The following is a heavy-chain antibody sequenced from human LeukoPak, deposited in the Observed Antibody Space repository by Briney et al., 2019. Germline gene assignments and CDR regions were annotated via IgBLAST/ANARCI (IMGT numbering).Heavy chain of an antibody. V-gene: IGHV1-69*01. CDR2: IIPIFGTA. J-gene: IGHJ6*03. Sequence: GSSVKVSCKASGGTFSSYAISWVRQAPGQGLEWMGGIIPIFGTANYAQKFQGRVTITADESTSTAYMELSSLRSEDTAVYYCATGGPYSRYYYYYMDVWGKGTTVTISS. D-gene: IGHD6-13*01. CDR1: GGTFSSYA. CDR3: ATGGPYSRYYYYYMDV.